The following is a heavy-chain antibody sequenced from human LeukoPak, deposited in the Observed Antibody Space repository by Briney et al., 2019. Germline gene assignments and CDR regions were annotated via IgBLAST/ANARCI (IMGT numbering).Heavy chain of an antibody. D-gene: IGHD3-3*01. CDR3: ARDLDDYNDFPPIFQY. J-gene: IGHJ1*01. Sequence: GGSLRLSCVVSGFTFSDYAMSWVRQAPGKGLKWVSAISGGGTPTFYADSVKGRFITSRDNSKNTLYLQMNSLRVEDTAVYYCARDLDDYNDFPPIFQYWGQGTQVIVSS. V-gene: IGHV3-23*01. CDR2: ISGGGTPT. CDR1: GFTFSDYA.